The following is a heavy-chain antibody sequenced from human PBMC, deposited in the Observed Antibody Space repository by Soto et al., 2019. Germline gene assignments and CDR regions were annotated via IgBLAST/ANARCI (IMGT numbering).Heavy chain of an antibody. CDR3: ARSGEGCIDY. Sequence: SETLSLTCTVSGGSISSGDYYWSWIRQPPGKGLEWIGYIYYSGSTYYNPSLKSRVTISVDTSKNQFSLKLSSVTAADTAVYYCARSGEGCIDYWGQGTLVTVPS. CDR1: GGSISSGDYY. CDR2: IYYSGST. D-gene: IGHD2-15*01. V-gene: IGHV4-30-4*01. J-gene: IGHJ4*02.